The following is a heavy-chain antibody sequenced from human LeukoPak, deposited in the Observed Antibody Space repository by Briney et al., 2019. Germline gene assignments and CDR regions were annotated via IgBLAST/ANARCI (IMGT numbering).Heavy chain of an antibody. CDR3: ARGPRDGLNY. D-gene: IGHD5-24*01. Sequence: ASVKVSCKASGYTFISYSISWVRQAPGQGLEWMGWISAYNGNTNYAQNLQGRVTMTTDASMSTAYMELSSLRSDDTAVYYCARGPRDGLNYWGQGTLVTVSS. CDR1: GYTFISYS. CDR2: ISAYNGNT. J-gene: IGHJ4*02. V-gene: IGHV1-18*01.